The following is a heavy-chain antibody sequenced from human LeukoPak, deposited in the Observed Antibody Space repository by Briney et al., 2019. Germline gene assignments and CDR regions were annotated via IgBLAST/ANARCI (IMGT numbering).Heavy chain of an antibody. CDR2: ISGSGGST. J-gene: IGHJ4*02. CDR1: GFTFSSYA. D-gene: IGHD3-22*01. Sequence: GGSLRVSCAASGFTFSSYAMCWVRQAPGNWLESVSAISGSGGSTYYADSVKGRFTISRDNSKNTLYLQMNSLRAEDTAVYYCAKEGYYDSSGYYSNWGQGTLVTVSS. CDR3: AKEGYYDSSGYYSN. V-gene: IGHV3-23*01.